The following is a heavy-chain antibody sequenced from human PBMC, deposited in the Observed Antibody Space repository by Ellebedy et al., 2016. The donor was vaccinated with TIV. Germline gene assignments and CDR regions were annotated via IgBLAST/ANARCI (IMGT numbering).Heavy chain of an antibody. CDR1: GYTFTGYY. CDR2: INPNSGGT. D-gene: IGHD3-9*01. J-gene: IGHJ4*02. CDR3: ARALLTGYCDY. V-gene: IGHV1-2*04. Sequence: ASVKVSXKASGYTFTGYYIHWVRQAPGQGLEWMGRINPNSGGTNYAQKFQGWVTMTRDTSVSTAYMELNRLTSDDTAVYYCARALLTGYCDYWGQGTLVTVSS.